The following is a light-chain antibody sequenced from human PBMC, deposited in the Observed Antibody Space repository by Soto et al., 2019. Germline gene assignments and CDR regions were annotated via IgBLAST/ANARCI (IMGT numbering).Light chain of an antibody. CDR2: GAS. CDR3: QQDDRFPRT. V-gene: IGKV3-15*01. CDR1: QGVSSC. J-gene: IGKJ4*02. Sequence: IALPQAPATVSASAGERATISCRASQGVSSCLACYQQKPGQAPRLLIYGASTWARGVPARFSGSGSGTDFTLTINSLQSEDFAAYYCQQDDRFPRTFGGGTKVDIK.